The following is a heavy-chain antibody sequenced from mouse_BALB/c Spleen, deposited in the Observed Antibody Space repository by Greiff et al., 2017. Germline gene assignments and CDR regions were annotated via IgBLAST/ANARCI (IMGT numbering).Heavy chain of an antibody. Sequence: VMLVESGPGLVAPSQSLSITCTVSGFSLTSYGVHWVRQPPGKGLEWLGVIWAGGSTNYNSALMSRLSISKDNSKSQVFLKMNSLQTDDTAMYYCARGITTVVALYYAMDYWGQGTSVTVSS. CDR1: GFSLTSYG. J-gene: IGHJ4*01. D-gene: IGHD1-1*01. CDR2: IWAGGST. V-gene: IGHV2-9*02. CDR3: ARGITTVVALYYAMDY.